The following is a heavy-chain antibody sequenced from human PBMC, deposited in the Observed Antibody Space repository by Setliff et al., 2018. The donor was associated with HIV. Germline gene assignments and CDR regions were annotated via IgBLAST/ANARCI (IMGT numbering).Heavy chain of an antibody. J-gene: IGHJ4*02. V-gene: IGHV1-46*03. D-gene: IGHD3-10*01. CDR3: AQGAIRDSGSHITTR. CDR1: GYSFTNHY. Sequence: ASVKVSCKPSGYSFTNHYMHWVRQAPGQGLEWMGVINPTGGSTRNTQKFQGRVAMTRDTSTSTVYMELSSLRSEDTAVYYCAQGAIRDSGSHITTRWGQGTLVTVSS. CDR2: INPTGGST.